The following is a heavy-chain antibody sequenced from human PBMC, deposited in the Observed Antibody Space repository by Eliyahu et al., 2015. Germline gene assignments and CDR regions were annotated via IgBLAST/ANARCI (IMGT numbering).Heavy chain of an antibody. CDR1: XYXXTGYX. V-gene: IGHV1-2*02. CDR2: INPNSGGT. D-gene: IGHD3-22*01. CDR3: ARDRYYDSSGYYVTFDY. Sequence: QXQLVQSGAEVXKPGASXKVSCKASXYXXTGYXMHWVRQAPGQGLEWMGWINPNSGGTNYAQKFQGRVTMTRDTSISTAYMELSRLRSDDTAVYYCARDRYYDSSGYYVTFDYWGQGTLVTVSS. J-gene: IGHJ4*02.